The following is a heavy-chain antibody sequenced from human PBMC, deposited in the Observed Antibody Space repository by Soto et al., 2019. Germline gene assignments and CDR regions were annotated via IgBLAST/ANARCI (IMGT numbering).Heavy chain of an antibody. V-gene: IGHV1-69*01. CDR3: ARFPPNDYGDYQFDY. CDR1: GGTFSSYA. CDR2: IIPIFGTA. D-gene: IGHD4-17*01. J-gene: IGHJ4*02. Sequence: QVQLVQSGAEVKKPGSSVKVSCKASGGTFSSYAISWVRQAPGQGLEWLGGIIPIFGTANYAQKFQGRVTITADDSTSTAYRELSSLRSEDTAVYYCARFPPNDYGDYQFDYWGQGTLVTVSS.